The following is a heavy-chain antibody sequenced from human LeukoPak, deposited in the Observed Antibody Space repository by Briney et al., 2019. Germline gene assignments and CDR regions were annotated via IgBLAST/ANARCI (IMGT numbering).Heavy chain of an antibody. V-gene: IGHV3-23*01. D-gene: IGHD3-16*01. CDR3: ARGASVGD. J-gene: IGHJ4*02. Sequence: GGSLRLSCAASGFTFSSYDMNWVRQAPGKGLEWVSAISGSGGSTYYADSVKGRFTISRDNAKNSLYLQMNNLRDEDTAVYYCARGASVGDWGQGTLVTVSS. CDR2: ISGSGGST. CDR1: GFTFSSYD.